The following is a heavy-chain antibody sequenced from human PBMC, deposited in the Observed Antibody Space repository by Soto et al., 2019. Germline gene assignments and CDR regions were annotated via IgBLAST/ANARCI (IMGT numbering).Heavy chain of an antibody. D-gene: IGHD6-6*01. CDR1: GFTFSSYA. CDR2: ISGSGGST. CDR3: AKSAARPESYGMDV. Sequence: PGGSLRLSCAASGFTFSSYAMSWVRQAPGKGLEWVSAISGSGGSTYYADSVKGRFTISRDNSKNTLHLQMNSLRAEDTAVYYCAKSAARPESYGMDVWGQGTTVTVSS. V-gene: IGHV3-23*01. J-gene: IGHJ6*02.